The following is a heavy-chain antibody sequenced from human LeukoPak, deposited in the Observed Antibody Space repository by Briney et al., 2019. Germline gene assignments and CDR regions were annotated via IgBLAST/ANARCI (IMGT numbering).Heavy chain of an antibody. CDR2: IHPTVGDT. J-gene: IGHJ3*02. D-gene: IGHD6-25*01. V-gene: IGHV1-46*01. CDR3: ARYGFSSVWQGGWHAFDI. CDR1: GYTFTSYY. Sequence: ASVKVSCKASGYTFTSYYLHWVRQAPGQGLEWMGIIHPTVGDTTYSQKFQRRVTMTRDMSTGTVYMDLSSLRSEDTAVYYCARYGFSSVWQGGWHAFDIWGQGTTVTVSS.